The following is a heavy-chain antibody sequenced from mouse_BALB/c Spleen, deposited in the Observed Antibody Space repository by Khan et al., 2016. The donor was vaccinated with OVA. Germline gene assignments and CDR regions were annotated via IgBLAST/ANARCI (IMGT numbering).Heavy chain of an antibody. J-gene: IGHJ3*01. CDR3: TRHGYVAWFTY. CDR2: IDPFSGGT. D-gene: IGHD2-2*01. Sequence: VQLQQSGPELMKPGTSVKISCKASGYSFTTYYIHWVMQSHGTSLEWIGYIDPFSGGTTYNQKFKDKATLTVDKSSSTAYIHLSNLTSDDSAVYYCTRHGYVAWFTYWCQGTLVTVSA. CDR1: GYSFTTYY. V-gene: IGHV1S135*01.